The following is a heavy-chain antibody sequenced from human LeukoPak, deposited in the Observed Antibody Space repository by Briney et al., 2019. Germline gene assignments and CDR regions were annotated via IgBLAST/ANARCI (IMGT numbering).Heavy chain of an antibody. D-gene: IGHD3-22*01. Sequence: SETLSLTCTVSGYSISGGYSRGWIRQPPGKGLEWIGSIYHSGNTYYNPSLKSRVTISLDTSKNQFSLNLSSVTAADTAVYYCAREVTLIVVVVTAGDEFDIWGQGTMVTVSS. CDR2: IYHSGNT. V-gene: IGHV4-38-2*02. CDR1: GYSISGGYS. CDR3: AREVTLIVVVVTAGDEFDI. J-gene: IGHJ3*02.